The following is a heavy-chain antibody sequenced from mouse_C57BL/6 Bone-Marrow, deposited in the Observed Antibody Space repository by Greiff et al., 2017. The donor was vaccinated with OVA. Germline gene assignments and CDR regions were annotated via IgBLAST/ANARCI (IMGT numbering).Heavy chain of an antibody. CDR1: GYAFSSYW. V-gene: IGHV1-80*01. CDR2: LYPGDGDT. Sequence: VQLQQSGAELVKPGASVKISCKASGYAFSSYWMNWVKQRPGKGLEWIGQLYPGDGDTNYNGKFKGKATLTADKSSSTAYMQLSSLTSEDSAVYFCARRSTVVNYYAMDYWGQGTSVTVSS. J-gene: IGHJ4*01. D-gene: IGHD1-1*01. CDR3: ARRSTVVNYYAMDY.